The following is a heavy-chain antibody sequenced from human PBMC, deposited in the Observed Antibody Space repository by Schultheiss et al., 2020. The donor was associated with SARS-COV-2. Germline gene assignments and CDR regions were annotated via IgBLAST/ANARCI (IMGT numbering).Heavy chain of an antibody. J-gene: IGHJ4*02. Sequence: GESLKISCAAPGLIFKNYAMTWVRLAPGKGLEWVSTISGSGKTTYYADSVKGRFTISRDNSKNTVYLQMDSLGAEDTAAYFCAKSPPLVTAYFDDWGQGTLVTVSS. CDR2: ISGSGKTT. CDR3: AKSPPLVTAYFDD. D-gene: IGHD5-18*01. CDR1: GLIFKNYA. V-gene: IGHV3-23*01.